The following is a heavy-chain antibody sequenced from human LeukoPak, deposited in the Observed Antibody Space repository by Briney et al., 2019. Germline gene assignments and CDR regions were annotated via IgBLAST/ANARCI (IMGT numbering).Heavy chain of an antibody. J-gene: IGHJ4*02. V-gene: IGHV4-59*01. CDR1: GGSISNYY. CDR2: IHNSGST. Sequence: SETLSLTCAVSGGSISNYYWSWLRQTPGKGLEWIGYIHNSGSTKYNPSLTSPGSISVDKSKNQFSLKVNSVTAADTAVYYCARGGGWGNWNDAVDYWGQGTLVTVSS. CDR3: ARGGGWGNWNDAVDY. D-gene: IGHD1-1*01.